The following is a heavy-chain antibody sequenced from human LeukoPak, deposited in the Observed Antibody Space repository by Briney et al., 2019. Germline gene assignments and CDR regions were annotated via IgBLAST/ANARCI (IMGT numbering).Heavy chain of an antibody. Sequence: PWGSLRLSCAASGFTFSSYGMYWVCQAPRKGLEWVSFIRYDGSNKYYADSVKGRFTISRDNSKNQLYLQMSSLRAEDTAVYYCARGILAAMPYLPEDWFDPWGQGTLVTVSS. D-gene: IGHD2-2*01. V-gene: IGHV3-30*02. CDR1: GFTFSSYG. CDR3: ARGILAAMPYLPEDWFDP. CDR2: IRYDGSNK. J-gene: IGHJ5*02.